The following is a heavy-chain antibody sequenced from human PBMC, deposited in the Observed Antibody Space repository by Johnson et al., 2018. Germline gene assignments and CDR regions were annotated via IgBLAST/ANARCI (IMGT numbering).Heavy chain of an antibody. V-gene: IGHV3-30*03. CDR1: GFIFSNYG. Sequence: VQLLETGGGVVQPGKSLRLSCTASGFIFSNYGMHWVRQAPGKGLEWLAVVAYEGNNKYYADSVKGRFTISRDNSKNTFYLQMNSLTTDDTAVYYCASDDYPAGGFDPPDAFDVWGQGTVVTVSS. J-gene: IGHJ3*01. CDR2: VAYEGNNK. CDR3: ASDDYPAGGFDPPDAFDV. D-gene: IGHD3-10*01.